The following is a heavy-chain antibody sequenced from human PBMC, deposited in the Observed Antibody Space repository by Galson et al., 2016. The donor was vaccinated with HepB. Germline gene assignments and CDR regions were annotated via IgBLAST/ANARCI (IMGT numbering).Heavy chain of an antibody. Sequence: SLRLSCAGSGFTFNDAWMSWVRQAPGKGLEWVANIKQDGSEKYYVDSVRGRFTLSRDNAQNSLFLQMNSLRAEDTAVYYCARGRATSVRGLVGYYFDWWGQGTLVTVSS. V-gene: IGHV3-7*01. D-gene: IGHD3-10*01. CDR2: IKQDGSEK. J-gene: IGHJ4*02. CDR1: GFTFNDAW. CDR3: ARGRATSVRGLVGYYFDW.